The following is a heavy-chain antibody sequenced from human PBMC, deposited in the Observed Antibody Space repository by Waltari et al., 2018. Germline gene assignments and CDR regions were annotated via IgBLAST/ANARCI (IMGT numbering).Heavy chain of an antibody. J-gene: IGHJ5*02. CDR2: VYPADRET. CDR1: GYTFTDYY. CDR3: ATVLTTVPTYWFDP. V-gene: IGHV1-69-2*01. D-gene: IGHD4-4*01. Sequence: EVQLVQSGAEVKKPGATVKISCKASGYTFTDYYIHWVQQAPGKGLEWMGRVYPADRETRYAEKFQGRVPITADTSTDTAYMELSSLRSEDTAVYYCATVLTTVPTYWFDPWGQGTLVTVSS.